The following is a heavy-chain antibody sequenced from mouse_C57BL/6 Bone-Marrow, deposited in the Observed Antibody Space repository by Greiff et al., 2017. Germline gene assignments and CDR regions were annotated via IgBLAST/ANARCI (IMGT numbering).Heavy chain of an antibody. V-gene: IGHV1-81*01. Sequence: VQLQQSGAELARPGASVKLSCKASGYTFTSYGISWVKQRTGQGLEWIGEIYPRSGNTYYNEKFKGKATLTADKSSSTAYMELRSLTSEDSAVYFCARRGVITTKVVFAYWGQGTLVTVSA. CDR1: GYTFTSYG. J-gene: IGHJ3*01. CDR2: IYPRSGNT. D-gene: IGHD1-1*01. CDR3: ARRGVITTKVVFAY.